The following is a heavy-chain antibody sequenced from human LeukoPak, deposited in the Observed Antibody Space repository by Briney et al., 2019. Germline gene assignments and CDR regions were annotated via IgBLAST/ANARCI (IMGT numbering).Heavy chain of an antibody. D-gene: IGHD3-22*01. J-gene: IGHJ4*02. V-gene: IGHV3-21*01. CDR1: GFTFDDYG. CDR3: ARESFSAVVISHFDY. CDR2: ISSSSGYI. Sequence: PGGSLRLSCAASGFTFDDYGMSWVRQAPGKGLEWVSSISSSSGYIYYADSVKGRFTISRDDAKNSVYLQMNSLRAEDTAVYYCARESFSAVVISHFDYWGQGTLVTVSS.